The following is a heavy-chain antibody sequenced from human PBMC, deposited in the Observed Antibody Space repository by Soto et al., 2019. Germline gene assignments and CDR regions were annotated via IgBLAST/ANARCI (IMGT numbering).Heavy chain of an antibody. V-gene: IGHV1-3*05. CDR3: ARVSGWYHLDY. D-gene: IGHD6-19*01. CDR1: GYTFTSYA. CDR2: INGGNGNT. Sequence: QVQLVQSGAEEKKPGASVKVSCKASGYTFTSYAMHWVRQAPGQRLEWMGWINGGNGNTTYSQKFQGRVTITRDTSASTAYMELSSLRSEDTAVYYCARVSGWYHLDYWVQGPLVTVSS. J-gene: IGHJ4*02.